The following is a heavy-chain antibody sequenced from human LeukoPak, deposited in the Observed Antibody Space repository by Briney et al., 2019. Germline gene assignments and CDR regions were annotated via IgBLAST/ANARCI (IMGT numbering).Heavy chain of an antibody. CDR2: MNPNSGNT. CDR1: GYTFTSYG. D-gene: IGHD6-13*01. V-gene: IGHV1-8*02. CDR3: ARVRAADDQDKYYYYYMDV. J-gene: IGHJ6*03. Sequence: GASVKVSCKASGYTFTSYGINWVRQATGQGLESIGWMNPNSGNTGYAQKFQGRVTMTRNTSISTAYMELSSLRSEDTAVYYCARVRAADDQDKYYYYYMDVWGKGTTVTISS.